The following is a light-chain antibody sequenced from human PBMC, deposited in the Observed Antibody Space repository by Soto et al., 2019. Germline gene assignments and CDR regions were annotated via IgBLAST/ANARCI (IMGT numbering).Light chain of an antibody. CDR1: QSITSH. CDR3: HQYYTTWT. CDR2: GAS. Sequence: DIQMTQSPSSLSASVGDRVTITCRASQSITSHLSWFQQKPGKAPKLLISGASTLHSGAPPRFSGSGSGTDFTLTSSSLQPEDFATYYCHQYYTTWTFGQGTKVEIK. J-gene: IGKJ1*01. V-gene: IGKV1-39*01.